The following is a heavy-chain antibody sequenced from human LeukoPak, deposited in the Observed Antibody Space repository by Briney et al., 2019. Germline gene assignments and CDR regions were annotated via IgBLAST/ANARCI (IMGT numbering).Heavy chain of an antibody. V-gene: IGHV2-5*01. CDR2: IYWNDDK. J-gene: IGHJ4*02. CDR3: AHRQNYDFWSGYGY. D-gene: IGHD3-3*01. Sequence: SGPTLVKPTQTLTLTCTFSGFSLSTSGVGVGWIRQPPGKALEWLALIYWNDDKRYSPSLKTRLTITKDTYTNQMVLTMTNIDPVDKATYYYAHRQNYDFWSGYGYWGQGTLVTVSS. CDR1: GFSLSTSGVG.